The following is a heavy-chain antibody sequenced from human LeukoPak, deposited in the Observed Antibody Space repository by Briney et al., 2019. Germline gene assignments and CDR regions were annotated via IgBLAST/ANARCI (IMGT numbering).Heavy chain of an antibody. CDR2: IYYSGST. J-gene: IGHJ4*02. CDR3: ARVDIGSTVFDY. Sequence: SETLSLTCTVSGGSISSGGYYWSWIRQPPGKGLEWIGYIYYSGSTYYNPSLKSRVTISVDTSKNQFSLKLSSVTAADTAVYYCARVDIGSTVFDYWGQGTLVTVSS. V-gene: IGHV4-30-4*01. CDR1: GGSISSGGYY. D-gene: IGHD5/OR15-5a*01.